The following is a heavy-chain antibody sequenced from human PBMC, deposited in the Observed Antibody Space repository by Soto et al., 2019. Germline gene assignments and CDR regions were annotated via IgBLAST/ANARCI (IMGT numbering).Heavy chain of an antibody. CDR2: MNPSGSNT. CDR3: ARYRTKVPVAFDV. D-gene: IGHD3-16*02. V-gene: IGHV1-8*01. Sequence: QVQLVQSGAEVTKPGASVQVSCKASGLAFPIDDIIWVRQTIGQGLEFMGWMNPSGSNTGYAQKFQGRATFTWNTPTSTAYMELSGLRSEDTAVYYCARYRTKVPVAFDVWGQGTMVTVSS. CDR1: GLAFPIDD. J-gene: IGHJ3*01.